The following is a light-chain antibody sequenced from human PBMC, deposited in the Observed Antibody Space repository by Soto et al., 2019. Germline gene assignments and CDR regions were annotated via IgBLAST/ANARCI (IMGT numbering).Light chain of an antibody. CDR1: SSDVGGYNF. J-gene: IGLJ2*01. V-gene: IGLV2-8*01. CDR2: EVN. Sequence: QSALTQPPSASGSPGQSVAVSCTGNSSDVGGYNFVSWYQQHPGKAPKLLIFEVNKRPSGVPDRFSGSKSGNTASLTVSGLQAEDEADYYCSSYAGSNKFAVFGGGTKLTVL. CDR3: SSYAGSNKFAV.